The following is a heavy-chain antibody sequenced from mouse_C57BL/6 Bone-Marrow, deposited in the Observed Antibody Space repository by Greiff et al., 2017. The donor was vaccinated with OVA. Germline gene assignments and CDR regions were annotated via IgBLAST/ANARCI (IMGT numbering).Heavy chain of an antibody. CDR2: IHPNSGST. CDR3: ARSSNYALYYSDY. D-gene: IGHD2-5*01. CDR1: GYTFTSYW. J-gene: IGHJ2*01. V-gene: IGHV1-64*01. Sequence: VQLQQPGAELVKPGASVKLSCKASGYTFTSYWMHWVKQRPGQGLEWIGMIHPNSGSTNYNEKFKSKATLTVDKSSSTAYMQLSSLTSEDSAVYYCARSSNYALYYSDYWGQGTTLTVSS.